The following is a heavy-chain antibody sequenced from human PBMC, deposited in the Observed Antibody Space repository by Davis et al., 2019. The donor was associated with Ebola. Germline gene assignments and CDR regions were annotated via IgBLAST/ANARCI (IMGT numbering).Heavy chain of an antibody. CDR1: GYTLTELF. CDR3: ATDYLDCSGGSCYSGRWFDP. J-gene: IGHJ5*02. CDR2: FDPEDGET. Sequence: ASVNVSCKVSGYTLTELFMHWLRQAPGKGLEWVGGFDPEDGETIYAQKFQGRVTITEDTSTDTAYMELNSLRSEDTAVYYCATDYLDCSGGSCYSGRWFDPWGQGTLVTVSS. V-gene: IGHV1-24*01. D-gene: IGHD2-15*01.